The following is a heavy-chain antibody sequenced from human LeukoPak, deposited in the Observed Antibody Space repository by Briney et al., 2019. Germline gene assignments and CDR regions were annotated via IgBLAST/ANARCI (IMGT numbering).Heavy chain of an antibody. CDR1: GGSISVYH. J-gene: IGHJ4*02. D-gene: IGHD3-9*01. Sequence: SETLSLTCTVSGGSISVYHWTWIRQPPGKGLEWIGYVYYTGITNYNPSLASRVTMSVDTSKNQFSLRLNSVTAADTAVYYCARSDTYYDVLSGHYKRRWHFDLWGQGTLVTVSS. CDR2: VYYTGIT. V-gene: IGHV4-59*01. CDR3: ARSDTYYDVLSGHYKRRWHFDL.